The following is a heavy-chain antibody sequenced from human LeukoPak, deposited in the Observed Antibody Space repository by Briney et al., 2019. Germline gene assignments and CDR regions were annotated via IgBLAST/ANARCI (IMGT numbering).Heavy chain of an antibody. V-gene: IGHV4-34*01. CDR2: INHSGST. D-gene: IGHD6-13*01. CDR1: GGSFSGYY. J-gene: IGHJ4*02. CDR3: ARGGTIVAAAATGNFDY. Sequence: SETLSLTCAVYGGSFSGYYWSWIRQPPGKGLEWIGEINHSGSTNYNPSLKSRVTISVDTSKNQFSLKLSSVTAADTAVYYCARGGTIVAAAATGNFDYWGQGTLVTVSS.